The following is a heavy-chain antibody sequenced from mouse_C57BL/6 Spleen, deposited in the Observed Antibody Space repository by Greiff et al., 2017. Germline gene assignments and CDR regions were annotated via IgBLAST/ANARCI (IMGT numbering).Heavy chain of an antibody. D-gene: IGHD2-4*01. V-gene: IGHV5-17*01. CDR3: ARPHDYARNWFAY. Sequence: EVMLVESGGGLVKPGGSLKLSCAASGFTFSDYGMHWVRQAPEKGLEWVAYISSGSSTIYYADTVKGRFTISRDNAKNTLFLQMTSLRSEDTAMYYCARPHDYARNWFAYWGQGTLVTVSA. J-gene: IGHJ3*01. CDR2: ISSGSSTI. CDR1: GFTFSDYG.